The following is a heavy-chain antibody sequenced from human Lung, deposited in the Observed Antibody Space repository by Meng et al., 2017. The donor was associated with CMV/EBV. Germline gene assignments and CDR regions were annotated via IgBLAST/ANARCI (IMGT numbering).Heavy chain of an antibody. CDR1: GYTFTNYY. CDR3: ARLEGSTATSGD. D-gene: IGHD1-1*01. CDR2: IHPRDGAT. Sequence: CRTSGYTFTNYYIHWVRQAPGQGLCWMGRIHPRDGATIFSQQFKGRVILTADTSITTAYMELNSLTYDDTATYYCARLEGSTATSGDWGQGTLVTVSS. V-gene: IGHV1/OR15-1*04. J-gene: IGHJ4*02.